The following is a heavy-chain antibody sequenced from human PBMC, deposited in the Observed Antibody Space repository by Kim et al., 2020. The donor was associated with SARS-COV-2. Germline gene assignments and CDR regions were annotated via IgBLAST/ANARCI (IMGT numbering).Heavy chain of an antibody. CDR1: GFSFSSDA. CDR3: AKDRGLRDMELFDY. V-gene: IGHV3-23*01. CDR2: INPRGDNT. J-gene: IGHJ4*02. Sequence: GGSLRLSCGASGFSFSSDAMTWIRQAPGKGLEWVSTINPRGDNTYYADSVKGRFTISRDNTKNTLYLQMNSLRGEDTAAYYCAKDRGLRDMELFDYWGQGALVTVSS. D-gene: IGHD2-15*01.